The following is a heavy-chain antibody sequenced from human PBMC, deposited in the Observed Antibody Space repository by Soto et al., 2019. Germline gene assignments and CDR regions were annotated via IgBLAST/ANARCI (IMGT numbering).Heavy chain of an antibody. J-gene: IGHJ4*02. D-gene: IGHD4-17*01. Sequence: QVQLPESGPGVVKPSETLSLTCTISGGSISGYYWTWIRQSPGKGLEYIGYVYTGNTNYNPSLNSRVTISLDTSKNQFPLKLTTVPAADTAVYYCGRISSNGDHAYWAQGTLFTFSS. CDR1: GGSISGYY. V-gene: IGHV4-4*08. CDR2: VYTGNT. CDR3: GRISSNGDHAY.